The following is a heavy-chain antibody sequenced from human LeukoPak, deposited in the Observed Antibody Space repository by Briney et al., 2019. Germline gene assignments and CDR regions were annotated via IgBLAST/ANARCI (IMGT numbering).Heavy chain of an antibody. Sequence: GGSLRLSCAASGFTFSSYAMSWVRQAPGKGLEWVSAIGGSGGSTYYADSVKGRFTISRDNSKNTLYLQMNSLRAEDTAVYYCAKDIRITIFTQIDYWGQGTLVTVSS. V-gene: IGHV3-23*01. J-gene: IGHJ4*02. CDR1: GFTFSSYA. CDR2: IGGSGGST. D-gene: IGHD3-9*01. CDR3: AKDIRITIFTQIDY.